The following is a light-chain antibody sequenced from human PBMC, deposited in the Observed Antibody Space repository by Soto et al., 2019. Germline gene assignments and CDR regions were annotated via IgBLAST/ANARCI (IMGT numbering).Light chain of an antibody. V-gene: IGKV1-39*01. Sequence: DIQMTQSPSSLSASVGDRVTITCRASQSISSYLNWYQQKPGKAPKLLIYAASSLQSGVPSRFSGSGSGTDFTLTISSLQPEDFATYYCQQSYSTSPTFGQGTNVEIK. CDR3: QQSYSTSPT. CDR2: AAS. CDR1: QSISSY. J-gene: IGKJ1*01.